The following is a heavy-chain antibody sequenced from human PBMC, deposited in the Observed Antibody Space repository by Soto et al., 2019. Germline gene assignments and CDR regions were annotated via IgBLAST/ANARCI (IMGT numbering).Heavy chain of an antibody. V-gene: IGHV4-61*01. CDR3: ASAVEAVAGNPPYFDY. Sequence: QVQLQESGPGLVKPSETLSLTCTVSVGSVSSGSYSWSWIRQPPGKGLEWIVYIYYSGSTNYNPSLKSRVTISVDTYKNQCSLKLSSVTGADTAVYDCASAVEAVAGNPPYFDYWGQGTLVTVSS. CDR1: VGSVSSGSYS. J-gene: IGHJ4*02. D-gene: IGHD6-19*01. CDR2: IYYSGST.